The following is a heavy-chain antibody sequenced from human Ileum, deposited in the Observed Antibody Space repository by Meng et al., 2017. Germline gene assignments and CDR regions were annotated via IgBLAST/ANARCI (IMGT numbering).Heavy chain of an antibody. V-gene: IGHV3-7*01. CDR1: GFTFSSFW. J-gene: IGHJ3*02. Sequence: GGSLRLSCVGSGFTFSSFWMSWVRQAPGKGLEWVAGIKGDGSEESYVDSVKGRFTISRDNAKNSLYLQMSSLGAEDTALYYCATSFGSAFDIWGQGKRVT. CDR2: IKGDGSEE. D-gene: IGHD3-10*01. CDR3: ATSFGSAFDI.